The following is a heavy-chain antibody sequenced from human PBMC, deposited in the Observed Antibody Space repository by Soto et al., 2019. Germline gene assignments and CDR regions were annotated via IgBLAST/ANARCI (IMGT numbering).Heavy chain of an antibody. CDR3: ARGRNAYYYYYGMDV. Sequence: ASETLSLTCAVYGGSFSGYYWSWIRQPPGKGLEWIGEINHSGSTNYNPSLKSRVTISVDTSKNQFSLKLSSVTAADTAVYYCARGRNAYYYYYGMDVWGQGTTVTVSS. CDR2: INHSGST. V-gene: IGHV4-34*01. CDR1: GGSFSGYY. J-gene: IGHJ6*02.